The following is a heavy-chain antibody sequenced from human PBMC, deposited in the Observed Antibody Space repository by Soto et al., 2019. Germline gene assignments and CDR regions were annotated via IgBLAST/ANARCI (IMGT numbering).Heavy chain of an antibody. V-gene: IGHV4-30-4*01. Sequence: PSETLSLTCTVSGGSLNSEHYHWTWIRQAPGKGLEWIGYIHYSGSTYYNPSLQSRITISVDKSKNLFSLKLISLSAADTAVYYCGRLEGLATISYYFDYWGQRALVTVSS. D-gene: IGHD3-9*01. CDR2: IHYSGST. CDR3: GRLEGLATISYYFDY. J-gene: IGHJ4*02. CDR1: GGSLNSEHYH.